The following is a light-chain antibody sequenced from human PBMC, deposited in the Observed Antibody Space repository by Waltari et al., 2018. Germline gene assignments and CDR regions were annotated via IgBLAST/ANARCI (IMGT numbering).Light chain of an antibody. CDR2: EVT. CDR1: SSDVGGYNY. V-gene: IGLV2-8*01. Sequence: QSALTQPPSASGSPGQSVPISCTGTSSDVGGYNYVSWYQQRPDKAPKLLIYEVTKRPSGVPARFSGSRSGNTASLTVSGLQAEDEADYYCSSYGGSNTLWVFGTGTKVTVL. J-gene: IGLJ1*01. CDR3: SSYGGSNTLWV.